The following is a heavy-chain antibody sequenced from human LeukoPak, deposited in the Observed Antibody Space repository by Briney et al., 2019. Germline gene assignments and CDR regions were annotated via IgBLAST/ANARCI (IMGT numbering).Heavy chain of an antibody. V-gene: IGHV4-34*01. D-gene: IGHD5-12*01. J-gene: IGHJ4*02. CDR1: GGSFSGYY. Sequence: PSETLSLTCAVYGGSFSGYYWSWIRQPPGKGLEWIGEINHSGSTNYNPPLKSRVTISVDTSKNQFSLKLSSVTAADTAVYYCARGGVKRRWLQLWGQGTLVTVSS. CDR2: INHSGST. CDR3: ARGGVKRRWLQL.